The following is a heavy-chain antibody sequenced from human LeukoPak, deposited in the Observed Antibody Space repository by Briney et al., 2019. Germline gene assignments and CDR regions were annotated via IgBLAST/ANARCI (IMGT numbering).Heavy chain of an antibody. J-gene: IGHJ4*02. CDR3: ARVPHLVGATTAHSDY. V-gene: IGHV1-8*01. CDR1: GYTFTSYD. CDR2: MNPNSGNT. Sequence: ASVKVSCKASGYTFTSYDINWVRQATGQGLEWMGWMNPNSGNTGYAQKFQGRVTMTTDTSTSTAYMELRSLRSDDTAVYYCARVPHLVGATTAHSDYWGQGTLVTVSS. D-gene: IGHD1-26*01.